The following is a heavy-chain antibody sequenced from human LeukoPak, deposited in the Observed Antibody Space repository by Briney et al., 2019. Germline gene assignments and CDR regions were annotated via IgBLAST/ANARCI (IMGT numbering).Heavy chain of an antibody. Sequence: GASVKVSCKASGYTFTSYGISWVRQAPGQGLEWMGWISAYNGNTNYAQKLQGRVTMTADTSTSTAYMELRSLRSGDTAVYYCAVVAATYYFDYWGQGTLVTVSS. V-gene: IGHV1-18*01. CDR3: AVVAATYYFDY. CDR2: ISAYNGNT. D-gene: IGHD2-15*01. J-gene: IGHJ4*02. CDR1: GYTFTSYG.